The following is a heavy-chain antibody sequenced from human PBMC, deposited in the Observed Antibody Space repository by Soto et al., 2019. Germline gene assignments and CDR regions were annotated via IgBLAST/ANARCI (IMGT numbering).Heavy chain of an antibody. CDR2: ISAYNGNT. Sequence: QVQLVQSGAEVKKPGASVKVSCKASGYSFTTYGISWVRQAPGQGLEWVGWISAYNGNTNYAQKFKGRVTMTTDTSTSTVYMELRSLTSDDTGVYYCGRDVRVGNAVRFVVVIDIFDSWGQGALVTVSS. CDR1: GYSFTTYG. J-gene: IGHJ4*02. CDR3: GRDVRVGNAVRFVVVIDIFDS. V-gene: IGHV1-18*01. D-gene: IGHD2-21*01.